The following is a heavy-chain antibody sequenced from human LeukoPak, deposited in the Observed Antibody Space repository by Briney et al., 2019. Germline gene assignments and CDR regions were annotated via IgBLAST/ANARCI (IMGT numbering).Heavy chain of an antibody. Sequence: ASVKVSSKVSGYTLTELSMHWVRQAPGKGLEWMGGFDPEDGETIYAQKFQGRVTMTEDTSTDTAYMELSSLRSEDTAVYYCATDGGYCSGGSCPKGGMDVWGQGTTVTVSS. CDR3: ATDGGYCSGGSCPKGGMDV. D-gene: IGHD2-15*01. V-gene: IGHV1-24*01. CDR1: GYTLTELS. J-gene: IGHJ6*02. CDR2: FDPEDGET.